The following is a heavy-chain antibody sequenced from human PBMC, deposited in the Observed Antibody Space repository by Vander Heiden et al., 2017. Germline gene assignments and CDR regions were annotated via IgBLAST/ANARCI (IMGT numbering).Heavy chain of an antibody. V-gene: IGHV3-21*01. D-gene: IGHD4-17*01. CDR3: ARVHTTTVTADY. J-gene: IGHJ4*02. CDR2: ISSSSSYI. Sequence: EVQLVESGGGLVKPGGSLRLSCAASGFTFSSYSMTWVRQAPGKGLEWVSSISSSSSYIYYADSVKGRFTISRDNAKNSLYLQMNSLRAEDTAVYYCARVHTTTVTADYWGQGTLVTVSS. CDR1: GFTFSSYS.